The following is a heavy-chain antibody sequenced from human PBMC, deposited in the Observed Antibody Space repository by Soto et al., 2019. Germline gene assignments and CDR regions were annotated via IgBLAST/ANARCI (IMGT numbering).Heavy chain of an antibody. D-gene: IGHD1-7*01. CDR3: ARDATTGTTVWFDP. CDR1: GFTFSSYG. V-gene: IGHV3-33*01. Sequence: GGSLRLSCAASGFTFSSYGMHWVRQAPGKGLEWVAVIWYDGSNKYYADSVKGRFTISRDNSKNTLYLQMNSLRAEDTAVYYCARDATTGTTVWFDPWGQGTLVTVSS. J-gene: IGHJ5*02. CDR2: IWYDGSNK.